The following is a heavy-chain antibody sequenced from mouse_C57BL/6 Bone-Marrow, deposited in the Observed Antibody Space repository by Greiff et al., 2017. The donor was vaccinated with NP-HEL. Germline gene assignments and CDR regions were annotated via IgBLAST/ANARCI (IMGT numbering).Heavy chain of an antibody. CDR2: INPNNGGT. CDR3: ARHFDY. J-gene: IGHJ2*01. V-gene: IGHV1-26*01. Sequence: VQLQQSGPELVKPGASVKISCKASGYTFTDYYMNWVKQSHGKSLEWIGDINPNNGGTSYNQKFKGKATLTVDKSSSTAYMELRSRTSEDSAVYYCARHFDYWGQGTTLTVSA. CDR1: GYTFTDYY.